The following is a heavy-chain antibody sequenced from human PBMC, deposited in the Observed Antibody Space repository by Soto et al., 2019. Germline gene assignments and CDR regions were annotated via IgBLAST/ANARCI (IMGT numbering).Heavy chain of an antibody. CDR2: ISYDGSNK. D-gene: IGHD2-2*01. CDR1: GFTFSSLA. V-gene: IGHV3-30-3*01. CDR3: ASAYVSSMNYFDD. Sequence: QVQLVESGGGVVQPGRSLRLSCAASGFTFSSLAIHWVRQAPGKGLEWVSRISYDGSNKYYADPVKGRFTISRDNSTNTLYLQMISLRAEYSAVYYCASAYVSSMNYFDDWGQGTLVTVSS. J-gene: IGHJ4*02.